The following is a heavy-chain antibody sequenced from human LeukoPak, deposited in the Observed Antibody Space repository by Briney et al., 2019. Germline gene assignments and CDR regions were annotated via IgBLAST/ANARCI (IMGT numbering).Heavy chain of an antibody. J-gene: IGHJ4*02. Sequence: GGSLRLSCEASGFTFSDYYMTWMRQAPGKGLEWVSYVSGSGTDILYADSVKGRFTMSRDNAKNSLYLQMNSLRTEDTAVYYCTRDPRVLDYWGQGTLVTVSS. CDR1: GFTFSDYY. V-gene: IGHV3-11*04. D-gene: IGHD3-10*01. CDR2: VSGSGTDI. CDR3: TRDPRVLDY.